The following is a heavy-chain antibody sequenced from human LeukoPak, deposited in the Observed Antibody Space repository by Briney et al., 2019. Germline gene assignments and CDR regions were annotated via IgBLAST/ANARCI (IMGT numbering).Heavy chain of an antibody. Sequence: PSETLSLTCAVSGVSVSGKYWTWLRQPPGKGLVWIGEITYSGSIYYNPSLKSRVTISVDTSKNQFSLKLNSVTAADTAVYYCARDLMTWGQGTLVTVSS. J-gene: IGHJ4*02. CDR1: GVSVSGKY. CDR3: ARDLMT. CDR2: ITYSGSI. V-gene: IGHV4-34*01.